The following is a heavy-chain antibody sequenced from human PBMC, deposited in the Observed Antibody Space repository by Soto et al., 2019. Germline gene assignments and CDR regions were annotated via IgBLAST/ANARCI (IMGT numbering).Heavy chain of an antibody. J-gene: IGHJ4*02. V-gene: IGHV3-9*01. Sequence: EVQLVESGGGLVQPGRSLRLSCAASGFTFDDFAMHWVRQPPGKGLEWVSGISWNSASIVYADSVKGRFTISRDNAKNSLYLQLDSLGVEDTAFYYCAKGPGLVASSGSPDSWGKGTLVSFSS. CDR3: AKGPGLVASSGSPDS. D-gene: IGHD2-8*02. CDR2: ISWNSASI. CDR1: GFTFDDFA.